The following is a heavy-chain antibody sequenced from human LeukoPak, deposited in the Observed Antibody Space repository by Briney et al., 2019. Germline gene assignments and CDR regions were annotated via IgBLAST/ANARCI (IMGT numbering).Heavy chain of an antibody. CDR2: ISHSGST. CDR3: ASITYFGDCIGAFDI. V-gene: IGHV4-38-2*01. J-gene: IGHJ3*02. CDR1: GYSISSGYY. D-gene: IGHD2-21*01. Sequence: PSETLSLTCAVSGYSISSGYYWGWIRQPPGKGLEWIGSISHSGSTYYNPSLKSRVTISVDTSKNQFSLRLSSVTAADTAVYYCASITYFGDCIGAFDIWGQGTMVTVSS.